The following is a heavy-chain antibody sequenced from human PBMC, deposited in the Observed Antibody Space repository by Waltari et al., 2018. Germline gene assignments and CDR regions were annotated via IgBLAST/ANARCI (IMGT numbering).Heavy chain of an antibody. D-gene: IGHD2-21*01. CDR2: IYYSGST. V-gene: IGHV4-59*01. Sequence: QVQLQESGPGLVKPSETLSLTCTVSGGSISSYYWSWIRQPPGKGLEWIGYIYYSGSTNYNPSLKSRVTISVDTSKNQFSLKLSSVTAADTAVYYCARDSCGGDCYLAGNFYYYYYMDVWGKGTTVTVSS. CDR3: ARDSCGGDCYLAGNFYYYYYMDV. J-gene: IGHJ6*03. CDR1: GGSISSYY.